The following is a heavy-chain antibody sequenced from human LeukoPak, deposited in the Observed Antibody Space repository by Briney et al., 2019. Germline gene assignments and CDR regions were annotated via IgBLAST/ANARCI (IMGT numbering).Heavy chain of an antibody. Sequence: SETLSLTCTVSGGSISSYYWSWIRQPPGKGLEWIGYIYYSGSTNYNPSLKSRVTISVDTSKNQFSLKLSFVTAADTAVYYCARPPQDYGGNTYAFDIWGQGTMVTVSS. V-gene: IGHV4-59*08. CDR3: ARPPQDYGGNTYAFDI. CDR2: IYYSGST. CDR1: GGSISSYY. D-gene: IGHD4-23*01. J-gene: IGHJ3*02.